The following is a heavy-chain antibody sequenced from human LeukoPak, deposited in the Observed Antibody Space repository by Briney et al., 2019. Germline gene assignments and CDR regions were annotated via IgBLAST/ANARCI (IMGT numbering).Heavy chain of an antibody. Sequence: SETLSLTCTVSGGSISSYYWSWIRQPPGKGLEWIGYIYYSGSTYYNPSLKSRVTISVDTSKNQFSLQLRSVTAGDTAVYYCARDNSAYYGQFDYWGQGTLVTVSS. D-gene: IGHD3-22*01. CDR1: GGSISSYY. V-gene: IGHV4-59*01. J-gene: IGHJ4*02. CDR3: ARDNSAYYGQFDY. CDR2: IYYSGST.